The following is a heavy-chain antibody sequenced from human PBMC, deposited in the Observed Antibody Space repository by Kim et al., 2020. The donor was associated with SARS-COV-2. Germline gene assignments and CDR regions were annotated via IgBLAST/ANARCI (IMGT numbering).Heavy chain of an antibody. D-gene: IGHD2-2*01. J-gene: IGHJ6*03. CDR3: ASSVPDCSGTSCYPLPGDMDV. Sequence: SVKVSCKASGGTFSSYAISWVRQAPGQGLEWMGGLIPIFGTANYAQKFQGRVTITADESTSTAYMELSSMRSEDTAVYYCASSVPDCSGTSCYPLPGDMDVWGKGTTVAVSS. CDR1: GGTFSSYA. V-gene: IGHV1-69*13. CDR2: LIPIFGTA.